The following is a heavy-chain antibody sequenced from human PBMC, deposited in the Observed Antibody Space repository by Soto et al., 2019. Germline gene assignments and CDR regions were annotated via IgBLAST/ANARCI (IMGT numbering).Heavy chain of an antibody. CDR3: ARDGSGYYYGSFDY. Sequence: ASLKVSCKASESTFNTYHIHWVRQAPGQGLELMGIINPRGSTSYPQKFQGRVTITRDTSASTVYMELSSLRSEDTAVYYCARDGSGYYYGSFDYWGQGTPVTVSS. D-gene: IGHD3-22*01. J-gene: IGHJ4*02. V-gene: IGHV1-46*02. CDR2: INPRGST. CDR1: ESTFNTYH.